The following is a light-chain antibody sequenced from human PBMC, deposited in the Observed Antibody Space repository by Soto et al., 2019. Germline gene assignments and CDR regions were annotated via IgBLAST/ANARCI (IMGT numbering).Light chain of an antibody. CDR1: QGISNW. CDR2: SAS. V-gene: IGKV1-12*01. J-gene: IGKJ4*01. Sequence: DIQMTQSPSSVSASVGDRVTITCRASQGISNWLAWYQQQPGKAPKHLIYSASTLQSGFPSRFSGSGAGTHFTLIISILQPEEFATYYCQQTNTFFPLSFGGGTKVEIK. CDR3: QQTNTFFPLS.